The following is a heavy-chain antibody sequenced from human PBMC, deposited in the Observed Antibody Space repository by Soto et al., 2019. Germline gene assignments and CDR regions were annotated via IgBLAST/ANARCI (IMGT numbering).Heavy chain of an antibody. CDR3: ATQIRYYYDSSGYQSC. CDR1: GGTFSSYT. Sequence: QVQLVQSGAEVKKPGSSVKVSCKASGGTFSSYTIGWVRQAPGQGLEWMGRIIPILGIANYAQKFQGRVTITADKSTSTAYMELSSLRSEDTAVYYCATQIRYYYDSSGYQSCWGQGTLVTVSS. V-gene: IGHV1-69*02. CDR2: IIPILGIA. J-gene: IGHJ4*02. D-gene: IGHD3-22*01.